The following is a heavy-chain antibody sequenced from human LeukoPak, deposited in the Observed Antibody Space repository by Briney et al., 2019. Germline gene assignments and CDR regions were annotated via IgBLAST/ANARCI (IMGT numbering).Heavy chain of an antibody. CDR2: IIPIFGSA. CDR3: ARERSYSGASPYFDY. Sequence: SVKVSCKSSGGTFSSYAISWVRQAPGQGLEWMGGIIPIFGSANYAQKFQGRVTITTDESTSTAYMELSSLRSEDTAVYYCARERSYSGASPYFDYWGQGTLVTVSS. J-gene: IGHJ4*02. D-gene: IGHD1-26*01. CDR1: GGTFSSYA. V-gene: IGHV1-69*05.